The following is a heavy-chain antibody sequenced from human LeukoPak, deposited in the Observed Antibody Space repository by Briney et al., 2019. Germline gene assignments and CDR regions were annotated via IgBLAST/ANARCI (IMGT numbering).Heavy chain of an antibody. D-gene: IGHD1-26*01. V-gene: IGHV3-7*01. CDR2: IKGDGSEK. Sequence: GGSLRLSCAASGFTFSTYWMAWVRQAPGKGLEWVANIKGDGSEKYHGDSVTGRFTISRDNAKNSLYLQIYSLRAEDTAIYYCASYRVSHGMDVWGQGTTVTVSS. CDR1: GFTFSTYW. CDR3: ASYRVSHGMDV. J-gene: IGHJ6*02.